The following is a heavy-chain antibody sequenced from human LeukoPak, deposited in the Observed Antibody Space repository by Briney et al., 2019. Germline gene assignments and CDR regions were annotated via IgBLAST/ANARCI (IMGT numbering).Heavy chain of an antibody. Sequence: AASVKVSCKASGYTFTGYYMHWVRQAPGQGLEWMGWINSNSGGTNYAQKFQGRVTMTRDTSISTAYMELSRLRSDDTAVYYCARDQPFGVVSSDAFDIWGQGTMVTVSS. D-gene: IGHD3-3*01. CDR1: GYTFTGYY. CDR3: ARDQPFGVVSSDAFDI. CDR2: INSNSGGT. J-gene: IGHJ3*02. V-gene: IGHV1-2*02.